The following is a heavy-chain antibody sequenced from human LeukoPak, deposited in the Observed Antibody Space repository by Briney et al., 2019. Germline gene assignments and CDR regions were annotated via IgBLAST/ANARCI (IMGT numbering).Heavy chain of an antibody. CDR2: INSNGGST. D-gene: IGHD5-18*01. J-gene: IGHJ4*02. CDR3: VKASGGGYSYGYFDY. Sequence: GGSLRLSCSASGFTFSSYAVHWVRQAPGKGLEYVSAINSNGGSTYYADSVKGRFTISRDNSKHTLYLQMSSLRTEDTAVYYCVKASGGGYSYGYFDYWGQGTLVTVSS. CDR1: GFTFSSYA. V-gene: IGHV3-64D*06.